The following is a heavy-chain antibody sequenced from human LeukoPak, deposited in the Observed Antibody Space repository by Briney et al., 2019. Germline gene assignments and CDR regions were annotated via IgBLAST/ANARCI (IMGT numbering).Heavy chain of an antibody. J-gene: IGHJ4*02. CDR3: ATGYNDFWSGYYFDY. D-gene: IGHD3-3*01. CDR1: GGSISSYY. Sequence: PSETLSLTCTVSGGSISSYYWSWIRQPPGKGLEWIGYIYYSGSTNYNPSLKSRVTISVDTSKNQFSLKLSSVTAADTAVYYCATGYNDFWSGYYFDYWGQGTLVTVSS. V-gene: IGHV4-59*01. CDR2: IYYSGST.